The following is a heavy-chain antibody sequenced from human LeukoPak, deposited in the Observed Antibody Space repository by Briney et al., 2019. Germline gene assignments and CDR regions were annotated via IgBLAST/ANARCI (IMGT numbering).Heavy chain of an antibody. Sequence: GESLKIPRKGSGYSFTSYWIGWVRQMPGKGLEWMGIIYPGDSDTRYSPSFQGQVTISADKSISTAYLQWSSLKASDTAMYYCARRPRGYSGWFDPWGQGTLVTVSS. CDR2: IYPGDSDT. CDR3: ARRPRGYSGWFDP. D-gene: IGHD6-25*01. CDR1: GYSFTSYW. J-gene: IGHJ5*02. V-gene: IGHV5-51*01.